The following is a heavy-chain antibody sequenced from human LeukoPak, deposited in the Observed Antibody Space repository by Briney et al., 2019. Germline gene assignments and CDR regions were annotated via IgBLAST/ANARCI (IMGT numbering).Heavy chain of an antibody. CDR1: GYTFTSYY. CDR2: IDPSGGST. CDR3: ARGYYGSGSYYKPSLGY. J-gene: IGHJ4*02. D-gene: IGHD3-10*01. V-gene: IGHV1-46*01. Sequence: ASVKVSCKASGYTFTSYYMHWVRQAPGQGLEWIGIIDPSGGSTSYAQKFQGRVTMTRDTSTSTVYMELSSLRSEDTAVYYCARGYYGSGSYYKPSLGYWGQGTLVTVSS.